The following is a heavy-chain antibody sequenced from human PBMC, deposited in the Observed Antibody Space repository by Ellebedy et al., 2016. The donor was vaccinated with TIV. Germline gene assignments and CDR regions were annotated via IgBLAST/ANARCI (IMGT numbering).Heavy chain of an antibody. CDR1: GFTFSSYA. V-gene: IGHV3-23*01. CDR2: ISGNSGST. D-gene: IGHD6-25*01. CDR3: ANLGTAFSSGYGMDV. J-gene: IGHJ6*02. Sequence: GESLKISCAASGFTFSSYAMSWVRQAPGKGLEWVSAISGNSGSTYYADSVKGRFTISRDNSKNTLYLQMNSLRAEDTAVYYCANLGTAFSSGYGMDVWGQGTTVTVSS.